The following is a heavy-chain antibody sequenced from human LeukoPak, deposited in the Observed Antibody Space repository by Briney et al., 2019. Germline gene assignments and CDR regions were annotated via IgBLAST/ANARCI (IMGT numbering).Heavy chain of an antibody. V-gene: IGHV4-59*01. J-gene: IGHJ4*02. CDR3: AREGGIAVAGLFDY. CDR1: GGSISSYY. Sequence: PSETLSLTCTVSGGSISSYYWGWIRQPPGKGREWIGYIHYRGTTNYSPSLKSRIPMSVDTSKNQFSLKLSSVTAANTAVYYCAREGGIAVAGLFDYWGQGTLVTVSS. CDR2: IHYRGTT. D-gene: IGHD6-19*01.